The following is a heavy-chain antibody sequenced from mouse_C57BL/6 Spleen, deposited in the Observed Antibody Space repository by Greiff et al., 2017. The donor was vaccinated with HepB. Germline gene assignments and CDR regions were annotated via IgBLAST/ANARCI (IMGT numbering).Heavy chain of an antibody. CDR1: GYTFTSYW. V-gene: IGHV1-64*01. Sequence: QVQLQQPGAELVKPGASVKLSCKASGYTFTSYWMHWVKQRPGQGLEWIGMIHPNSGSTNYNEKFKSKATLTVDKSSSTAYMQLSSLTSEDSAVYYCAPMYYYGSSGAWFAYWGQGTLVTVSA. CDR3: APMYYYGSSGAWFAY. J-gene: IGHJ3*01. CDR2: IHPNSGST. D-gene: IGHD1-1*01.